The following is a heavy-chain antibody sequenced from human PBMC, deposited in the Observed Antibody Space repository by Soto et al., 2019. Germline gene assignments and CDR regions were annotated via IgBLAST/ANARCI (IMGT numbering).Heavy chain of an antibody. D-gene: IGHD2-15*01. V-gene: IGHV4-34*01. J-gene: IGHJ5*02. CDR1: GGAFRGYY. CDR2: INDSGST. CDR3: ARERGRYCSGESCYPFGP. Sequence: PSETLSLTCAVYGGAFRGYYWSWIRQPPGKGLEWLGEINDSGSTTYNPSLKSRITISLDTSKKEISLRLSSVTAADTAVYYCARERGRYCSGESCYPFGPWGQGALVT.